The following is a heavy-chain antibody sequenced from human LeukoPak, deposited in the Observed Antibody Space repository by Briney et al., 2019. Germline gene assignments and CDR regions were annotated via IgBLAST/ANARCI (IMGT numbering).Heavy chain of an antibody. D-gene: IGHD6-6*01. J-gene: IGHJ4*02. CDR3: AGDDSRSTFDY. CDR2: IKQDGSEK. V-gene: IGHV3-7*01. CDR1: GFTFSSYW. Sequence: GGSLRLSCAASGFTFSSYWMSWVRQAPGKGLEWVANIKQDGSEKYYVDSVKGRFTISRDNAKNSLYLQMNSLRAEDTAVYYCAGDDSRSTFDYWGQGTLVTVSS.